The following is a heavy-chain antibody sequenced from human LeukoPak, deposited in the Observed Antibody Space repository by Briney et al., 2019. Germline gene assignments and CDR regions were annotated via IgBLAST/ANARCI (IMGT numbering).Heavy chain of an antibody. J-gene: IGHJ4*02. Sequence: ASVKVSCKASGYTFTGYYMHWVRQAPGQGLEWMGWISPNSGGTNYAQKFQGRVTMTRDTSISTAYMELSRLRSDDTAVYYCASSPAAMSPLDYWGQGTLVTVSS. CDR2: ISPNSGGT. D-gene: IGHD2-2*01. V-gene: IGHV1-2*02. CDR1: GYTFTGYY. CDR3: ASSPAAMSPLDY.